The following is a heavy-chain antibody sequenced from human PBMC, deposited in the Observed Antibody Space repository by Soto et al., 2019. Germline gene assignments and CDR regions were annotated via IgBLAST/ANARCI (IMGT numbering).Heavy chain of an antibody. CDR1: GGTFSSYA. CDR3: ATSGYYYDSSGYYGFRRYYFDY. J-gene: IGHJ4*02. Sequence: QVQLVQSGAEVKKPGSSVKVSCKASGGTFSSYAISWVRQAPGQGLEWMGGIIPIFGTANYAQKFQGRVTIAADESTSTAYMELSSLRSEDTAVYYCATSGYYYDSSGYYGFRRYYFDYWGQGTLVTGSS. D-gene: IGHD3-22*01. CDR2: IIPIFGTA. V-gene: IGHV1-69*01.